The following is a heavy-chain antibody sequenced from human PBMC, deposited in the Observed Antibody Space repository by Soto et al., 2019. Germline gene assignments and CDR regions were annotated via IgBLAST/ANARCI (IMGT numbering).Heavy chain of an antibody. CDR2: IYYSGST. CDR1: GDSITSSNYY. J-gene: IGHJ4*02. D-gene: IGHD6-19*01. V-gene: IGHV4-39*02. Sequence: QLQLQESGPGLVKPSETLSLTCTVPGDSITSSNYYCAWIRQSPGKGLEWVGSIYYSGSTYYNPSLKSRVTISVDTSKNHFYLRLGSVAAADTAVYYWARRRAGWGYYWGQGALVTVSS. CDR3: ARRRAGWGYY.